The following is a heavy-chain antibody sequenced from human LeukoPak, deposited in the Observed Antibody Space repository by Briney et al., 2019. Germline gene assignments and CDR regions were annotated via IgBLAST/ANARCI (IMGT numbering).Heavy chain of an antibody. CDR3: AKGGYSSGFVDY. CDR1: GFTFSTFG. V-gene: IGHV3-30*18. J-gene: IGHJ4*02. D-gene: IGHD6-19*01. CDR2: ISYDGSNK. Sequence: GKSLRLSCAASGFTFSTFGLHWVRQAPGKGLEWVAVISYDGSNKYYADSVKGRFTISRDNSKNTLYLQMNSLRAEDTAVYYCAKGGYSSGFVDYWGQGTLVTVSS.